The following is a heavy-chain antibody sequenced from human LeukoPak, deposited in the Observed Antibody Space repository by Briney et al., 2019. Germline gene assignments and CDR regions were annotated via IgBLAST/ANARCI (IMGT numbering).Heavy chain of an antibody. V-gene: IGHV3-23*01. CDR2: ISGSGGNT. CDR3: AGDRSSWYFDS. CDR1: GFTFISHD. J-gene: IGHJ4*02. Sequence: GGSLRLSCAASGFTFISHDMSWVRQAPGKGLEWVSLISGSGGNTYYADSVKGRFTISRDNSKNTLYLQMNSLRAEDTAVYYCAGDRSSWYFDSWGQGTLVTVSS. D-gene: IGHD6-13*01.